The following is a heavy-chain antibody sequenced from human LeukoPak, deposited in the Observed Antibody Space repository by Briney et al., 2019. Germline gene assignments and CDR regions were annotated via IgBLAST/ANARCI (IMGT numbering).Heavy chain of an antibody. D-gene: IGHD3-10*01. J-gene: IGHJ6*02. CDR3: ANYYGSGRYGMDV. CDR1: GFTFSSYS. Sequence: QAGGSLRLSCAASGFTFSSYSMNWVRQAPGKGLEWVSAISGNGGSTYYADSVKGRFTISRDNSKNTLYLQMNSLRAEDTAVYYCANYYGSGRYGMDVWGQGTTVTVSS. V-gene: IGHV3-23*01. CDR2: ISGNGGST.